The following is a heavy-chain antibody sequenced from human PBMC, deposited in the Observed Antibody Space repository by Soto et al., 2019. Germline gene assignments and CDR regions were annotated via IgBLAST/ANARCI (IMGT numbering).Heavy chain of an antibody. CDR1: GDSVSSNSAA. CDR2: TYYRSKWYN. V-gene: IGHV6-1*01. J-gene: IGHJ4*02. D-gene: IGHD6-13*01. CDR3: ARDGIAAAGTIFDY. Sequence: SQTLSLTCAISGDSVSSNSAAWNWIRQPPSRGLEWLGRTYYRSKWYNDYAVSVKSRITINPDTSKNQFSLQLNSVTPEDTAVYYCARDGIAAAGTIFDYWGQGTLVTVSS.